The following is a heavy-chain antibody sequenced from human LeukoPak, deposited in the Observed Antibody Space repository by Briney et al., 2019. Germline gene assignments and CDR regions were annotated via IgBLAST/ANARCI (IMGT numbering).Heavy chain of an antibody. Sequence: PSETLSLTCSVSGASVSGGDNYWSWIRQPAGKGLEWIGLIYGGVSSQRNPSHQYNPSLMSRLTISADTSRNQFSLNLNSVTAADTAIYYCARDRQEGGMRVSSFQYWGQGIPVTVSS. CDR1: GASVSGGDNY. V-gene: IGHV4-61*02. CDR3: ARDRQEGGMRVSSFQY. D-gene: IGHD3-22*01. CDR2: IYGGVSSQRNPSH. J-gene: IGHJ4*02.